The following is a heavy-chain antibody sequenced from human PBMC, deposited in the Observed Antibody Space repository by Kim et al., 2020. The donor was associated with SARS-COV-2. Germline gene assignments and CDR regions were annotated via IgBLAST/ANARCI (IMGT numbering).Heavy chain of an antibody. CDR1: GFTFSGSD. J-gene: IGHJ4*02. CDR3: ATRYDILTGLNY. Sequence: GESLKISCAASGFTFSGSDIHWVRQASGKGLAWVGRISSKAYTYATAYSASVKGRFTISRDDSKNTACLQMNSLKTEDTAVYYCATRYDILTGLNYWGQGTLVTVSS. V-gene: IGHV3-73*01. D-gene: IGHD3-9*01. CDR2: ISSKAYTYAT.